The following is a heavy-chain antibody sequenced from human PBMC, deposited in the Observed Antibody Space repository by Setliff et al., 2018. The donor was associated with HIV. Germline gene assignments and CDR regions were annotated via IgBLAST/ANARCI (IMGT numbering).Heavy chain of an antibody. D-gene: IGHD3-22*01. CDR1: GYTFNNYG. CDR3: AREIGDYYDSSGYYPPTDYYYGMDV. J-gene: IGHJ6*02. Sequence: ASVKVSCKASGYTFNNYGTSWVRQAPGQGLEWMGWINTHSGYTNYAQNVQGRVTVTMDTSTSTAYMELRSLKSDDTAVYYCAREIGDYYDSSGYYPPTDYYYGMDVWGQGTTVTVSS. CDR2: INTHSGYT. V-gene: IGHV1-18*01.